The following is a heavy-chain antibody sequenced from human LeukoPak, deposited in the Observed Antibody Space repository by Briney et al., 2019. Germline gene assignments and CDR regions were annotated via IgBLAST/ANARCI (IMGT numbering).Heavy chain of an antibody. Sequence: GGSLRLSCAASGFTVSSNYMSWVRQAPGKGLEWVSAISGSGGSTYYADSVKGRFTISRDNSKNTLYLQMNSLRAEDTAVYYCAKDIGYCSGGSCYEGFDYWGQGTLVTVSS. CDR3: AKDIGYCSGGSCYEGFDY. V-gene: IGHV3-23*01. CDR1: GFTVSSNY. J-gene: IGHJ4*02. CDR2: ISGSGGST. D-gene: IGHD2-15*01.